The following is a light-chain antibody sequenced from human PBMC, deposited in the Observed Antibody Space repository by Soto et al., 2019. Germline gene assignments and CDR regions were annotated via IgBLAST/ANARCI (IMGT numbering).Light chain of an antibody. CDR3: QQHGSSPPT. J-gene: IGKJ1*01. CDR1: QSFSSSY. V-gene: IGKV3-20*01. CDR2: GAS. Sequence: EIVMTQSACTLSSSPGERATLSCGASQSFSSSYLAWYQQKPGQAPRLPIYGASSRATGIPDRFSGSGSGTDFTLTISRLETEDFAVYYCQQHGSSPPTFVQGTKVDI.